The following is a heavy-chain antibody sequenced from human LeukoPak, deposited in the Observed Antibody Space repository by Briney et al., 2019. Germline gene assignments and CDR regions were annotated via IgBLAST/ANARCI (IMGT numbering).Heavy chain of an antibody. CDR2: IWYDGSNK. CDR1: GFPFSSRW. V-gene: IGHV3-33*08. J-gene: IGHJ6*02. Sequence: GGSLRLSSAASGFPFSSRWMGWVCQAPGRGLEWVAVIWYDGSNKYYADSVKGRFTISRDNSKNTLYLQMNSLRAEDTAVYYCARDRRISSTRAYGMDVWGQGTTVTVSS. CDR3: ARDRRISSTRAYGMDV. D-gene: IGHD2-2*01.